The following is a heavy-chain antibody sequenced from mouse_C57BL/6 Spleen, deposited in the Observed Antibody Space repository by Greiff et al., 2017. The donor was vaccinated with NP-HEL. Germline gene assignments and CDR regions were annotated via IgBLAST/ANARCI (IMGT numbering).Heavy chain of an antibody. CDR3: ARDGGYYGSSYFDY. CDR1: SPPFLSPS. J-gene: IGHJ2*01. Sequence: VESEGGLVQPRISTQLSFPSSSPPFLSPSLSFFLPFPSPFLSFFSNINYDCSLTYYLYSLKSRFIISRDNAKNILYLQMSSLKSEDTATYYCARDGGYYGSSYFDYWGQGTTLTVSS. V-gene: IGHV5-16*01. D-gene: IGHD1-1*01. CDR2: INYDCSLT.